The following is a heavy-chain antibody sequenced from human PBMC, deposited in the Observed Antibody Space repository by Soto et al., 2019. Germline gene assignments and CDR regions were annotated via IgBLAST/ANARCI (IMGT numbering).Heavy chain of an antibody. J-gene: IGHJ3*02. V-gene: IGHV1-69*13. CDR3: ARGAGYYDSSGYYYRAFDI. Sequence: SVKVSCKTSGGTFSSYAINWVRQAPGQGLEWMGGVIPFFGAANYAQKFQDRVMITADESTSRAYMELSSLRSEDTAVYYCARGAGYYDSSGYYYRAFDIWGQGTMVTVSS. D-gene: IGHD3-22*01. CDR1: GGTFSSYA. CDR2: VIPFFGAA.